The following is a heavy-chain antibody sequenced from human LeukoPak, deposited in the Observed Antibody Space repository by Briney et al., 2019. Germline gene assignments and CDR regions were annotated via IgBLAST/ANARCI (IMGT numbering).Heavy chain of an antibody. Sequence: GGSLRLSCAASGFTFSNAWMSWVRQAPGKGLEWVGRIKSKTDGGTTDYAAPVKGRFTISRDDSKNTLYLQMNSLKTEDTAVHYCTTVLILGYCSSTSCLFDPWGQGTLVTVSS. J-gene: IGHJ5*02. CDR3: TTVLILGYCSSTSCLFDP. D-gene: IGHD2-2*01. CDR1: GFTFSNAW. V-gene: IGHV3-15*01. CDR2: IKSKTDGGTT.